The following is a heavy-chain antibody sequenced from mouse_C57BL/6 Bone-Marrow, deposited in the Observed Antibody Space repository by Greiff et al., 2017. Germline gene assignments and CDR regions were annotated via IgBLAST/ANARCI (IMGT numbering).Heavy chain of an antibody. D-gene: IGHD1-1*01. Sequence: DVKLVESGGGLVQPGGSLSLSCAASGFTFTDYYMSWVRQPPGKALEWLGFIRNKANGYTTEYSASVKGRFTISRDNSQSILYLQMNALRAEDSATYYCARSGLLRAMDYWGQGTSVTVSS. CDR1: GFTFTDYY. J-gene: IGHJ4*01. CDR3: ARSGLLRAMDY. CDR2: IRNKANGYTT. V-gene: IGHV7-3*01.